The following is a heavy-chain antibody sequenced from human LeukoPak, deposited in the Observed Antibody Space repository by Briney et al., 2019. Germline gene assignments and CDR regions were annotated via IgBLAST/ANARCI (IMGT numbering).Heavy chain of an antibody. D-gene: IGHD2/OR15-2a*01. J-gene: IGHJ6*02. Sequence: SETLSLTCAVYGGSFSGYYWSWIRQPPGKGLEWIGEINHSGSTNYNPSLKSRVTILVDTSKNQFSLKLSSVTAADTAVYYCARIKTAPYYYYRARQYYYGMDVWGQGTTVTVSS. CDR1: GGSFSGYY. V-gene: IGHV4-34*01. CDR3: ARIKTAPYYYYRARQYYYGMDV. CDR2: INHSGST.